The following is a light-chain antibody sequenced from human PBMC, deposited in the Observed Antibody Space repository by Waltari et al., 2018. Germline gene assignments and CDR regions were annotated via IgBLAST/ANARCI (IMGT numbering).Light chain of an antibody. CDR2: DVN. Sequence: QSALTQPASVSGSPGQSLTISCTGTSSDGGGYNYVSWYQQHPAKAPKLMIYDVNNRPSGVSNRFSGSKSGNTASLTISGLQAEDEADYYCSSYTTSSTLEVFGTGTKVTVL. J-gene: IGLJ1*01. V-gene: IGLV2-14*03. CDR1: SSDGGGYNY. CDR3: SSYTTSSTLEV.